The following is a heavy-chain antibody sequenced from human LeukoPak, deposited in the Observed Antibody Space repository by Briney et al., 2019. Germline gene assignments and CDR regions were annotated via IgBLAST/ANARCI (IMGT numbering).Heavy chain of an antibody. CDR2: IIPIFGTA. D-gene: IGHD3-3*01. CDR1: GGTFSSYA. V-gene: IGHV1-69*13. Sequence: SVKVSCKASGGTFSSYAISWVRQAPGQGLEWMGGIIPIFGTANYAQKFQGRVTITADESTSTAYMELSSLRSEDTAVYYCARSDWGSVRFLEWLNWFDPWGQGTLVTVSS. CDR3: ARSDWGSVRFLEWLNWFDP. J-gene: IGHJ5*02.